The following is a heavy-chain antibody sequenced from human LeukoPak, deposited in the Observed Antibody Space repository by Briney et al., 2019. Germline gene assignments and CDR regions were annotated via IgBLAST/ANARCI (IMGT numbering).Heavy chain of an antibody. CDR2: IYPGDSET. CDR1: GYSFTSYW. D-gene: IGHD6-6*01. V-gene: IGHV5-51*01. Sequence: GESLKISCKGSGYSFTSYWIGWVRQMPGKGLEWMGIIYPGDSETRYSPSFQGQVTISADKSISTAYLQWSSLKASDTAMYYCARHRLEYSSPYDYWGQGTLVTVSS. J-gene: IGHJ4*02. CDR3: ARHRLEYSSPYDY.